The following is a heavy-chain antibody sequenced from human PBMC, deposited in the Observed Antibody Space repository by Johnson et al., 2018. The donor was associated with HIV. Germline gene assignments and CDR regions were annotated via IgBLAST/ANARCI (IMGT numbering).Heavy chain of an antibody. CDR2: IWYDGSNK. D-gene: IGHD2-15*01. CDR3: VKEYRGRTVDAFDV. CDR1: GFTFSSYA. J-gene: IGHJ3*01. V-gene: IGHV3-33*06. Sequence: QVLLVESGGGVVQPGRSLRLSCAASGFTFSSYAMHWVRQAPGKGLEWVAVIWYDGSNKYYADSVKGRFTISRDNSKNTLYLQMNSLRAEDTAVYYCVKEYRGRTVDAFDVWGQGTLVIVSS.